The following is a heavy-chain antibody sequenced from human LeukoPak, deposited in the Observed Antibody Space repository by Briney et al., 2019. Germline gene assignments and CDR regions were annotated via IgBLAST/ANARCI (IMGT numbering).Heavy chain of an antibody. D-gene: IGHD3-3*01. CDR2: IYPGDSDT. CDR1: GYSFTSYW. Sequence: GESLKISCKRSGYSFTSYWIGWVRQMPGKGLEWMGIIYPGDSDTRYSPSFQGQVTISADKSISTAYLQWSSLKASDTAMYYCATTIFGVVTRLGDAFDIWGQGTMVTVSS. CDR3: ATTIFGVVTRLGDAFDI. J-gene: IGHJ3*02. V-gene: IGHV5-51*01.